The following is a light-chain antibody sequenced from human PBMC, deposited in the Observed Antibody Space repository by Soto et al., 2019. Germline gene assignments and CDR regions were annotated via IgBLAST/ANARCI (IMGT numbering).Light chain of an antibody. CDR3: ASWDVSVFGWL. Sequence: QSVLTQPPSASGTPGQRVTISCSGSSANIGSNTVSWYQQVPGTAPKLLIYSNSERPSGVPDRFSGSKSGTSASLAISGLESEDDADYYCASWDVSVFGWLFGGGTKLTVL. CDR1: SANIGSNT. V-gene: IGLV1-44*01. J-gene: IGLJ3*02. CDR2: SNS.